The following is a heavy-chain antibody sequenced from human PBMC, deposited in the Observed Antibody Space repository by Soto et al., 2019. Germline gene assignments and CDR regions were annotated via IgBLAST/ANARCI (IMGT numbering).Heavy chain of an antibody. J-gene: IGHJ4*02. CDR3: AKGPTQYYYDSRRHCDY. CDR1: GFTFSSYA. CDR2: ISGSGGST. V-gene: IGHV3-23*01. Sequence: GGSLRLSCAASGFTFSSYAMSWVRQAPGKGLEWVSSISGSGGSTYYADSVKGRFTISRDNSKNTLYLQMNSLRAEDTAVYYCAKGPTQYYYDSRRHCDYWGQGTMGTVSS. D-gene: IGHD3-22*01.